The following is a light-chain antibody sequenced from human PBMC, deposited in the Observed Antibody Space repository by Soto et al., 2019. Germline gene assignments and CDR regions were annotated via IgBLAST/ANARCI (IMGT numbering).Light chain of an antibody. V-gene: IGKV1-9*01. CDR1: QGISSY. Sequence: IQLTPSPSSLSASVVDRVTITCRASQGISSYLAWYQQKPGKAPKLLIYAASTLQSGVPSRFSGSGSGTEFTLTVTSLQPEDFATYFCQQYDKYSTFGHGTKVDIK. CDR2: AAS. J-gene: IGKJ1*01. CDR3: QQYDKYST.